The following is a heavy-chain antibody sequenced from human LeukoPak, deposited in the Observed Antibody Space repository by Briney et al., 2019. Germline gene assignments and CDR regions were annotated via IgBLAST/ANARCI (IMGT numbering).Heavy chain of an antibody. CDR2: ISSSGSTI. CDR1: GFTFSSYE. V-gene: IGHV3-48*03. D-gene: IGHD5-24*01. J-gene: IGHJ3*02. Sequence: GGSLRLSCAASGFTFSSYEMNWVRQAPGQGLEWVSYISSSGSTIYYADSVKGRFTISRDNAKNSLYLQMNSLRAEDTAVYYCAREARYGYNGMGGFDIWGQGTMVTVSS. CDR3: AREARYGYNGMGGFDI.